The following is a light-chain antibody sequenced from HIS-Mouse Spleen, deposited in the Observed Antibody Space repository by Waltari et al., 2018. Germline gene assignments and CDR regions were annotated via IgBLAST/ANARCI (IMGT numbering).Light chain of an antibody. Sequence: QAVVTQEPSLTVSPGGTVPRTCGSRTGAGHRGHYADWFPQNPGQAPRTLIYDTSNKHAWTPARFSGSLLGGKAALTLSGAQPEDEAEYYCLLSYSGARVFGGGTKLTVL. CDR3: LLSYSGARV. V-gene: IGLV7-46*01. CDR1: TGAGHRGHY. CDR2: DTS. J-gene: IGLJ2*01.